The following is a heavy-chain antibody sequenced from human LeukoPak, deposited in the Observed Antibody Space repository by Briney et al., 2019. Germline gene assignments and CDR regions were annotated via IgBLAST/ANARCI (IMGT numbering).Heavy chain of an antibody. CDR3: ARHTAVTGSYYFDS. D-gene: IGHD6-19*01. CDR1: GFTFSNYA. Sequence: GGSLRLSCATSGFTFSNYAMSWVRQAPGKGLEWVSHVSSDGSSTPYADSVKGRFTISRDNAKNTLYLQMNSLRAEDTAVYYCARHTAVTGSYYFDSWGQGTLVTVSS. CDR2: VSSDGSST. V-gene: IGHV3-74*01. J-gene: IGHJ4*02.